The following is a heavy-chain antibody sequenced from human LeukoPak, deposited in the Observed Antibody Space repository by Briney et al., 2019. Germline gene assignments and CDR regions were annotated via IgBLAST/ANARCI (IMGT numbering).Heavy chain of an antibody. CDR3: ARVVVRNFDY. V-gene: IGHV1-24*01. Sequence: ASVKVSCKVSGYTLTELSMHWVRQAPGKGLEWMGGFDPEDGETIYAQKLQGRVTMTTDTSTSTAYMELRSLRSDDTAVYYCARVVVRNFDYWGQGTLVTVSS. J-gene: IGHJ4*02. CDR1: GYTLTELS. CDR2: FDPEDGET. D-gene: IGHD3-22*01.